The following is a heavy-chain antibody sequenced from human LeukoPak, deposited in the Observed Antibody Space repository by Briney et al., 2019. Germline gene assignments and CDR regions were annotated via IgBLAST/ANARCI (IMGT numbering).Heavy chain of an antibody. CDR3: AKDRPPFDD. Sequence: GGSLRLSCAASGFTFSSYAMSWVRQAPGKGLGWVSTISGSGGSTDYADSVKGRFTVSRDNSKNTLFLQMNSLRAEDTAVYYCAKDRPPFDDWGQGTLVTVSS. J-gene: IGHJ4*02. CDR2: ISGSGGST. CDR1: GFTFSSYA. V-gene: IGHV3-23*01.